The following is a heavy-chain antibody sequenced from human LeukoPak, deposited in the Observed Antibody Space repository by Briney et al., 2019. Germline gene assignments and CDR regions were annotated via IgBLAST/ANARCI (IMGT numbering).Heavy chain of an antibody. CDR1: GFTFSSYG. J-gene: IGHJ4*02. CDR2: IRYDGSNK. D-gene: IGHD3-10*01. Sequence: QSGGSLRLSCAASGFTFSSYGMHWVRQAPGKGLEWVAFIRYDGSNKYYADSVKGRFTISRDNSKNTLYLQMNSLRAEDTAVYYCAKDFYGSGSYLGYWGQGTLVTVSS. V-gene: IGHV3-30*02. CDR3: AKDFYGSGSYLGY.